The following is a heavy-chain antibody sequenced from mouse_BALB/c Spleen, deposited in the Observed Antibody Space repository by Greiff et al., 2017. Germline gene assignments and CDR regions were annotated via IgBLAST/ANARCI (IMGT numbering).Heavy chain of an antibody. J-gene: IGHJ4*01. V-gene: IGHV2-9*02. Sequence: VQLQQSGPGLVAPSQSLSITCTVSGFSLTSYGVHWVRQPPGKGLEWLGVIWAGGSTNYNSALMSRLSISKDNSKSQVFLKMNSLQTDDTAMYYCARADGNSYYYAMDYWGQGTSVTVSS. D-gene: IGHD2-1*01. CDR3: ARADGNSYYYAMDY. CDR2: IWAGGST. CDR1: GFSLTSYG.